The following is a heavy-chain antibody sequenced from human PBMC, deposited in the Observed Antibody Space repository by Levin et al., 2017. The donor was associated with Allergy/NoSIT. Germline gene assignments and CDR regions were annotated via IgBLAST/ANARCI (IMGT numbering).Heavy chain of an antibody. CDR1: GYTFTNYY. J-gene: IGHJ4*02. CDR2: INPSGGST. CDR3: ARERLHYDIVTGYGTY. D-gene: IGHD3-9*01. V-gene: IGHV1-46*01. Sequence: GESLKISCKASGYTFTNYYVHWVRQAPGQGLEWMGVINPSGGSTSYAQKFQGRVTMTRDTSTSTVYMELSSLTSEDTAVYYCARERLHYDIVTGYGTYWGQGTLVRVSS.